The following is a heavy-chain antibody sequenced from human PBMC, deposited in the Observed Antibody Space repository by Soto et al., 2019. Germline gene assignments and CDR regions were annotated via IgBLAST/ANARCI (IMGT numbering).Heavy chain of an antibody. CDR2: IYYSGST. CDR1: GGSISSGGYY. J-gene: IGHJ4*02. D-gene: IGHD2-15*01. CDR3: ARGSVVAATLFDY. V-gene: IGHV4-31*03. Sequence: QVQLQESGPGLVKPSQTLSLTCTVSGGSISSGGYYWSWIRQHPGKGLEWIGYIYYSGSTYYNPSLKSRLTISVETSKNQFSLKLSSVTAADTAVYYCARGSVVAATLFDYWGQGTLVTVSS.